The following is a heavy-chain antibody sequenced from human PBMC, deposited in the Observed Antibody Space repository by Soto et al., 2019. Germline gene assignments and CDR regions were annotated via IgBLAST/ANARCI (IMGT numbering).Heavy chain of an antibody. J-gene: IGHJ5*02. Sequence: ASVKVSCKASGYTFTSYYMHWVRQAPGQGLEWMGIINPSGGSTSYAQKFQGRVTMTRDTSTSTVYMELSSLRSEDTAVYYCARGGQVRLMATPWAWFDPWGQGTLVTVSS. D-gene: IGHD5-12*01. CDR3: ARGGQVRLMATPWAWFDP. CDR1: GYTFTSYY. V-gene: IGHV1-46*01. CDR2: INPSGGST.